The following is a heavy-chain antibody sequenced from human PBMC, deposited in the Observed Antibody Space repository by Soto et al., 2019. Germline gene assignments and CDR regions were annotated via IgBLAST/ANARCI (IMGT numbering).Heavy chain of an antibody. D-gene: IGHD6-19*01. V-gene: IGHV4-4*02. CDR2: IYHSGST. CDR3: AREIGGWFSGDDYYYYYGMDV. Sequence: SETLSLTCAVSGGSISSSNWWSWVRQPPGKGLEWIGEIYHSGSTNYNPSLKSRVTISVDKSKNQFSLKLSSVTAADTAVYYCAREIGGWFSGDDYYYYYGMDVWGQGTTVTVSS. J-gene: IGHJ6*02. CDR1: GGSISSSNW.